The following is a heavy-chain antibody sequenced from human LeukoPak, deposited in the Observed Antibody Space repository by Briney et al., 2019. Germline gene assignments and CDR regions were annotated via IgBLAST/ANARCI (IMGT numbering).Heavy chain of an antibody. CDR1: GFTFSSFG. CDR2: IPYDGSNK. Sequence: GGSLRLSCAASGFTFSSFGMHWVRQAPGEGLEWVGFIPYDGSNKYYADSVKGRFTISRDNSKNTLYLQINSLRPEDTAVYYCATERSRYFDSWGQGILVTVSS. V-gene: IGHV3-30*02. CDR3: ATERSRYFDS. J-gene: IGHJ4*02. D-gene: IGHD6-6*01.